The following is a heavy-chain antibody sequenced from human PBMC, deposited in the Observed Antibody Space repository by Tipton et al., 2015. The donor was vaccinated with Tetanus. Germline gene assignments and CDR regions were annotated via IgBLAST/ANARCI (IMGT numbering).Heavy chain of an antibody. D-gene: IGHD6-6*01. J-gene: IGHJ4*02. V-gene: IGHV4-59*01. CDR2: IYYSGST. CDR3: ARDREYSSSFVFDY. CDR1: GGSISSYY. Sequence: LSLTCTVSGGSISSYYWSWIRQPPGKGLEWIGYIYYSGSTNYNPSLKSRVTISVDTSKNQFSLKLSSVTAADTAVYYCARDREYSSSFVFDYWGQGTLVTVSS.